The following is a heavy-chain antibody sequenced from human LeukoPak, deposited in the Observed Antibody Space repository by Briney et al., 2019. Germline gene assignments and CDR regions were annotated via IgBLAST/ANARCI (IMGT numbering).Heavy chain of an antibody. V-gene: IGHV4-61*02. CDR1: GGSISSGSYF. CDR2: IYTSGST. D-gene: IGHD5-24*01. J-gene: IGHJ4*02. CDR3: ARGRDGYNNLDY. Sequence: SQTLSLTCTVSGGSISSGSYFWSWIRQPAGKGLEWIGRIYTSGSTNYNPSLKSRVTISVDTSKNQFSLKLSSVTAADTAVYYCARGRDGYNNLDYWGQGTLVTVSS.